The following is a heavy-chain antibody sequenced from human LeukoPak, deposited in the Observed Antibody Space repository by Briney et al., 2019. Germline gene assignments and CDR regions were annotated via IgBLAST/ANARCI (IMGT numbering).Heavy chain of an antibody. CDR2: ISTSSSYI. CDR1: GFTFSSYN. J-gene: IGHJ4*02. CDR3: ASGEWPRDY. V-gene: IGHV3-21*04. Sequence: PGGSLRLSCAASGFTFSSYNMNWVRQAPGKGLEWVSFISTSSSYIYYADSVKGRFTISRDNSKNTLYLQMNSLRAEDTAVYYCASGEWPRDYWGQGTLVTVSS. D-gene: IGHD3-10*01.